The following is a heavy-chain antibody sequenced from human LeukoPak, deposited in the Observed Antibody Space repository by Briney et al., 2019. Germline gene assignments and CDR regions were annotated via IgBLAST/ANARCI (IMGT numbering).Heavy chain of an antibody. CDR1: DDSITMYY. J-gene: IGHJ6*03. Sequence: SETLSLTCSVSDDSITMYYWTWIRQPPGKGLESIGYVDHTGSTNFNPSLNGRVSISRDTTKNLFSLRLRSVTAADTAVYFCARGRVSSSTWYSTYYYYFYMDVWGKGTTATVSS. D-gene: IGHD1-1*01. V-gene: IGHV4-59*01. CDR3: ARGRVSSSTWYSTYYYYFYMDV. CDR2: VDHTGST.